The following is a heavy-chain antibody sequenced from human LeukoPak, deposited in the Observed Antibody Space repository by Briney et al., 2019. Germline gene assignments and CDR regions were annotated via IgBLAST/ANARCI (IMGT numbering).Heavy chain of an antibody. CDR3: TRAGRYCSGGSCYSFY. Sequence: GGSLRLSCTASGVTFGDYAMSCFRQAPGEGLEWVGFIRSKAHGGTTEYAASVKGGFTISRDDSKSIAYLQMDSLKTEDTAVYYCTRAGRYCSGGSCYSFYWGLGTLVTVSS. V-gene: IGHV3-49*03. D-gene: IGHD2-15*01. CDR2: IRSKAHGGTT. CDR1: GVTFGDYA. J-gene: IGHJ4*02.